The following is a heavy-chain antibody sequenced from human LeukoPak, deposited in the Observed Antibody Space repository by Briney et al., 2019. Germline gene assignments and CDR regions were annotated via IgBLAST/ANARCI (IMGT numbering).Heavy chain of an antibody. CDR3: ARDQTGDYYDSSGYSDP. CDR1: AYSISSSYY. Sequence: SETLSLTCSVSAYSISSSYYWGWIRQPPGKGLEWIGSIYYSGSTYYNPSLKSRVTISVDTSKNQFSLKLSSVTAADTAVYYCARDQTGDYYDSSGYSDPWGQGTLVTVSS. J-gene: IGHJ5*02. V-gene: IGHV4-38-2*02. D-gene: IGHD3-22*01. CDR2: IYYSGST.